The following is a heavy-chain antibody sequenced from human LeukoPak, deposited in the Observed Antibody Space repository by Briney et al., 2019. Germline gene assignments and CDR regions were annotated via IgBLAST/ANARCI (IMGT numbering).Heavy chain of an antibody. CDR3: ARGGYSSGWEYYFDY. D-gene: IGHD6-19*01. V-gene: IGHV1-8*01. Sequence: SSVKVSCKASGYTFTSYDINWVRQATGQGLEWMGWMNPNSGNTGYAQKFQGRVTMTRNTSISTAYMELSSLRSEDTAVYYCARGGYSSGWEYYFDYWGQGTLVTVSS. J-gene: IGHJ4*02. CDR2: MNPNSGNT. CDR1: GYTFTSYD.